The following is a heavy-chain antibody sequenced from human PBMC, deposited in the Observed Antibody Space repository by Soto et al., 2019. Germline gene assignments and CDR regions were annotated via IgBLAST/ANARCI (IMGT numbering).Heavy chain of an antibody. V-gene: IGHV4-39*01. D-gene: IGHD2-2*01. CDR1: GGSISSSSYY. CDR2: IYYSGST. J-gene: IGHJ5*02. Sequence: QLQLQESGPGLVKPSETLSLTCTVSGGSISSSSYYWGWIRQPPGKGLEWIGSIYYSGSTYYNPSLTSRVTISVDTSKNQFSLKLSSVTAADTAVYYCARPRGDRIVVPAAMPLLEYNWFDPWGQGTLVTVSS. CDR3: ARPRGDRIVVPAAMPLLEYNWFDP.